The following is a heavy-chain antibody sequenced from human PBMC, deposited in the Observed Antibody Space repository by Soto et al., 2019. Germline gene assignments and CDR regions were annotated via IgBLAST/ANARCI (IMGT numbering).Heavy chain of an antibody. CDR1: GFTFSGYW. CDR2: IKSDGSTT. CDR3: AREFNVAGGY. D-gene: IGHD6-19*01. V-gene: IGHV3-74*01. Sequence: PGGSLRLSCAASGFTFSGYWMHWVRQAPGKGLMWVSRIKSDGSTTTYADPVRGRFTISRDNAKNTLYLQMNSLRAEDTAVYYCAREFNVAGGYWGQGTLVTVSS. J-gene: IGHJ4*02.